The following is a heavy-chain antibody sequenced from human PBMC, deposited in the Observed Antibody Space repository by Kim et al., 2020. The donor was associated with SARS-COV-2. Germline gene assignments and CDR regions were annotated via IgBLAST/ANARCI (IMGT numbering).Heavy chain of an antibody. J-gene: IGHJ5*02. CDR3: TTDFGEWFDP. V-gene: IGHV3-15*01. CDR2: TT. D-gene: IGHD3-10*01. Sequence: TTDYAAPVKGRFTISRDDSKNTLYLQMNSLKTEDTAVYYCTTDFGEWFDPWGQGTLVTVSS.